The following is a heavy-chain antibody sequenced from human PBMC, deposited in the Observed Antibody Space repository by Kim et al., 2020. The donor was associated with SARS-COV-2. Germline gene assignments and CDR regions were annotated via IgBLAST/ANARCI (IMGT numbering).Heavy chain of an antibody. CDR3: ARRPVDIVATMRSFDFDY. Sequence: GGSLRLSCAASGFTFSSYSMNWVRQAPGKGLEWVSYISSSSSTIYYADSVKGRFTISRDNAKNSLYLQMNSLRAEDTAVYYCARRPVDIVATMRSFDFDYWGQGTLVTVSS. D-gene: IGHD5-12*01. CDR1: GFTFSSYS. CDR2: ISSSSSTI. V-gene: IGHV3-48*04. J-gene: IGHJ4*02.